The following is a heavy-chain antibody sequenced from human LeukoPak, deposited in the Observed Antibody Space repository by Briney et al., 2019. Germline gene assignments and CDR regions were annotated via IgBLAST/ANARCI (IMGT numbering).Heavy chain of an antibody. CDR2: ISDSGSNT. D-gene: IGHD6-6*01. CDR1: GFSFNTYS. Sequence: GGSLRLSCAASGFSFNTYSMNWVRRTPGKGLEWVSSISDSGSNTYYADSVTGRFTISGDNSKNTVYLQLNSLRAEDTAIYYCANSYSSSSAFYFDYWGQGTLVTVSS. J-gene: IGHJ4*02. CDR3: ANSYSSSSAFYFDY. V-gene: IGHV3-23*01.